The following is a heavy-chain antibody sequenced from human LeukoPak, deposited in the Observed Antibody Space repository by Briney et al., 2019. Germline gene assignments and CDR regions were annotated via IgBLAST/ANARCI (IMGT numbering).Heavy chain of an antibody. CDR3: ARNYYDFWSGPYDY. J-gene: IGHJ4*02. D-gene: IGHD3-3*01. CDR1: GGTFSSYA. Sequence: SVKVSCKASGGTFSSYAISWVRQAPGQGLEWMGGIIPIFGTANYAQKFQGRVAITADESTSTAYMELSSLRSEDTAVYYCARNYYDFWSGPYDYWGQGTLVTVSS. V-gene: IGHV1-69*13. CDR2: IIPIFGTA.